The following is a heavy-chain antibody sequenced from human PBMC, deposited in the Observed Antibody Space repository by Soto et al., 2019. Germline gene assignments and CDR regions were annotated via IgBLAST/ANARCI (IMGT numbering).Heavy chain of an antibody. V-gene: IGHV4-59*01. J-gene: IGHJ4*02. D-gene: IGHD5-12*01. Sequence: SETLSLTCNVSGGSITNYYWSWIRQAPGKGLEWIGYIYFSGNTNYNPSLKSRVTISIDTSKNQLSLKLTSVTAADTAVYYCAIGSGYSYAYLPGGYWGQGTLVTASS. CDR3: AIGSGYSYAYLPGGY. CDR1: GGSITNYY. CDR2: IYFSGNT.